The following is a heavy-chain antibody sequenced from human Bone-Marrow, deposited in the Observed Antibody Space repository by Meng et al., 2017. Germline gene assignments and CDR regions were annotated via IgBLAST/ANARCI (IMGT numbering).Heavy chain of an antibody. D-gene: IGHD3-10*01. Sequence: AQLLQSVAVVKKPGASVWVSCKASDYTSASYGISLFRQAPGQGLEWMGWFVSNADTYPAQKFQGRVTMTRDTHTSTDFMELRSLRFDDTAVYYCARVTPGRSYSDYWDQGTLVTVSS. J-gene: IGHJ4*02. V-gene: IGHV1-18*01. CDR3: ARVTPGRSYSDY. CDR1: DYTSASYG. CDR2: FVSNADT.